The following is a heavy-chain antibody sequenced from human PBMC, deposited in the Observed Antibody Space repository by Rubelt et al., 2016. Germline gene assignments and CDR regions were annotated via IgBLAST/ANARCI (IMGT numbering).Heavy chain of an antibody. Sequence: SRGGLVQPGGSLRVSCAASGFTFSRYAMNWVRQAPGKGLEWVAAISGSGGSTFYADSVKGRFTISRDNAKSSLDLQMNSLRIEDTAVYYCAGTYYYDSSGYKLDYWGQGTLVTVSS. V-gene: IGHV3-23*01. J-gene: IGHJ4*02. CDR1: GFTFSRYA. CDR2: ISGSGGST. D-gene: IGHD3-22*01. CDR3: AGTYYYDSSGYKLDY.